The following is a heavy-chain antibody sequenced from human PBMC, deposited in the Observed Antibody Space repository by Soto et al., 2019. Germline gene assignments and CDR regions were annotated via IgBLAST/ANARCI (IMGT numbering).Heavy chain of an antibody. CDR1: GFSFSDSG. CDR3: TRLNFIVQPGINY. V-gene: IGHV3-73*01. J-gene: IGHJ4*02. D-gene: IGHD2-2*01. CDR2: IRTKSNSYAT. Sequence: GWSLRLSCAASGFSFSDSGIHWVRQASGKGLEWVGRIRTKSNSYATAYAASVKGRFTISRDDSKNTAYLQMNSLKTEDTAVYYCTRLNFIVQPGINYWGQGTLVTVSS.